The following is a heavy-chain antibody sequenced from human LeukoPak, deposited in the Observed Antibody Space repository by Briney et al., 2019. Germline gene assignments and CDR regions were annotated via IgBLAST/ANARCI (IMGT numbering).Heavy chain of an antibody. D-gene: IGHD5-24*01. CDR3: ARGARDGYNYGGDY. V-gene: IGHV3-21*01. CDR1: GFTFSSYS. J-gene: IGHJ4*02. Sequence: GGSLRLSCAASGFTFSSYSMNWVRQAPGEGLEWVSSISSSSSYIYYADSVKGRFTISRDNAKNSLYLQMNSLRAEDTAVYYCARGARDGYNYGGDYWGQGTLVTVSS. CDR2: ISSSSSYI.